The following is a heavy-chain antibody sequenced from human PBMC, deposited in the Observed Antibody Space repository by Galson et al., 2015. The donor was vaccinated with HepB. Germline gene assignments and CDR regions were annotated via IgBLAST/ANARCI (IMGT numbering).Heavy chain of an antibody. V-gene: IGHV5-51*03. J-gene: IGHJ6*03. Sequence: QSGAEVKKPGESLKISCKGSGYSFTSYWIGWVRQMPGKGLEWMGIIYPGDSDTRYSPSFQGQVTISADKSISTAYLQWSSLKASDTAMYYCARRYSGSYQYYYYYYMDVWGKGTTVTVSS. CDR2: IYPGDSDT. CDR1: GYSFTSYW. D-gene: IGHD1-26*01. CDR3: ARRYSGSYQYYYYYYMDV.